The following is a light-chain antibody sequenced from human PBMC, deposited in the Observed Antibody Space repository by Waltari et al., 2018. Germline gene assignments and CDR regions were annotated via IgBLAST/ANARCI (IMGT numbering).Light chain of an antibody. CDR3: QQYSSFST. Sequence: DIQMTQSPSTLSASVGDRVTISCRASQNVGTWLAWYQQKPGKAPKLLNYMASSLESGVPSRFSGSGSGTEFTLTISSLQPDDFATYSCQQYSSFSTFGQGTKV. V-gene: IGKV1-5*03. CDR2: MAS. J-gene: IGKJ2*01. CDR1: QNVGTW.